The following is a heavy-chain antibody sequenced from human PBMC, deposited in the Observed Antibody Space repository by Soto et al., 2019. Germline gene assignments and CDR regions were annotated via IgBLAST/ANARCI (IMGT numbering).Heavy chain of an antibody. J-gene: IGHJ6*02. D-gene: IGHD6-13*01. CDR3: ARLPYSSSWLGYYGMDV. V-gene: IGHV5-51*01. CDR2: IYPGDSDT. CDR1: GYSFTSYW. Sequence: GESLKISCKGSGYSFTSYWIGWVRQMPGKGLEWMGIIYPGDSDTRYSPSFQGQVTISADKSISTAYLQWSSLKASDTAMYYCARLPYSSSWLGYYGMDVWGQGTTVTV.